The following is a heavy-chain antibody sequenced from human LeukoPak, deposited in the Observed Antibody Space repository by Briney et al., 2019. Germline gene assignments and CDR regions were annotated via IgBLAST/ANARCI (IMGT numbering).Heavy chain of an antibody. CDR3: ARDDLMIAAAGTYGY. Sequence: SETLSLTCIVSAYSISSGYYWGWIRQPPGKGLEWIGSIYYSGSTYYNPSLKSRVTISVDTSKNQFSLKLSSVTAADTAVYYCARDDLMIAAAGTYGYWGQGILVTVSS. J-gene: IGHJ4*02. CDR1: AYSISSGYY. V-gene: IGHV4-38-2*02. CDR2: IYYSGST. D-gene: IGHD6-13*01.